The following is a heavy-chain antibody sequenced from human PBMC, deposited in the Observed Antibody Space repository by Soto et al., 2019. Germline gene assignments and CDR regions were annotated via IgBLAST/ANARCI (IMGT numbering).Heavy chain of an antibody. V-gene: IGHV3-53*01. CDR2: IYSGGST. J-gene: IGHJ4*02. CDR1: GFTVSSNY. CDR3: ARARWPTYYDY. D-gene: IGHD2-15*01. Sequence: PGGSLRLSCAASGFTVSSNYMSWVRQAPGKGLEWVSVIYSGGSTYYADSVKGRFTISRDNSKNTLYLQMNSLRAEDTAVYYCARARWPTYYDYWGQGTLVTVSS.